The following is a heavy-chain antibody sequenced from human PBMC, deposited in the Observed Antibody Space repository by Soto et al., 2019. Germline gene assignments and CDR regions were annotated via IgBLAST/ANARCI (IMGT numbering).Heavy chain of an antibody. V-gene: IGHV1-69*13. Sequence: GASLKVSCKAAGGTFSSYAISWVRQAPGQGLEWMGGIIPIFGTANYAQKFQGRVTITADESTSTAYMELSSLRSEDTAVYYCARHLSYYYDSSGYYPRGAFDIWGQGTMVTVSS. CDR2: IIPIFGTA. D-gene: IGHD3-22*01. CDR1: GGTFSSYA. J-gene: IGHJ3*02. CDR3: ARHLSYYYDSSGYYPRGAFDI.